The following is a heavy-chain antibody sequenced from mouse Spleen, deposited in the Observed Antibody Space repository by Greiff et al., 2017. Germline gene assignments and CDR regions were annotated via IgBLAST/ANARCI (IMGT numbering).Heavy chain of an antibody. CDR2: IDPETGGT. J-gene: IGHJ2*01. CDR3: TRGRFDGYYY. D-gene: IGHD2-3*01. Sequence: QVQLQQSGAELVRPGASVTLSCKASGYTFTDYEMHWVKQTPVHGLEWIGAIDPETGGTAYNQKFKGKAILTADKSSSTAYMELRSLTSEDSAVYYCTRGRFDGYYYWGQGTTLTVSS. CDR1: GYTFTDYE. V-gene: IGHV1-15*01.